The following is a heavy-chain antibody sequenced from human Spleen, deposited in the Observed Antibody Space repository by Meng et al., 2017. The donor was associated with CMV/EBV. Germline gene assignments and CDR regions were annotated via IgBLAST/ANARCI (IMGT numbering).Heavy chain of an antibody. CDR1: GFTFASYA. CDR3: ARPTEGPGSFLIDH. J-gene: IGHJ4*02. Sequence: ACGFTFASYAMSWVRQAQGKGLEGVSGISATGDNTFHADSMKGRFTISRDNTKNTLYLQMNSLSAEDSAVYYCARPTEGPGSFLIDHWGQGTLVTVSS. D-gene: IGHD3-10*01. CDR2: ISATGDNT. V-gene: IGHV3-23*01.